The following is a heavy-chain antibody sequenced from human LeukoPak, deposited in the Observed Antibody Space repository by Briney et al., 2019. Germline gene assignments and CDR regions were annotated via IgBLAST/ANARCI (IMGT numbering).Heavy chain of an antibody. V-gene: IGHV2-5*02. CDR3: ARTYYFGSGSYYYLDY. J-gene: IGHJ4*02. D-gene: IGHD3-10*01. CDR2: NYWDDDK. Sequence: SGPTLVKPTQTLTLTCTFSGFSVSTTGGGVAWIRQPPGKALEWLALNYWDDDKRYRPSLKSRLTITKDTSENQVVLTMTNVDPVDTATYHCARTYYFGSGSYYYLDYWGPGILVTVSS. CDR1: GFSVSTTGGG.